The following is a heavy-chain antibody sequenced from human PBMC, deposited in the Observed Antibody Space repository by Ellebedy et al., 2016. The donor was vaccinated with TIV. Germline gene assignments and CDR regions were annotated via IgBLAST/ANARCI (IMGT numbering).Heavy chain of an antibody. CDR1: GFTFSSYS. J-gene: IGHJ6*02. V-gene: IGHV3-48*04. D-gene: IGHD3-10*01. CDR2: ISSSSSTI. Sequence: GESLKISXAASGFTFSSYSMNWVRQAPGKGLEWVSYISSSSSTIYYADSVKGRFTISRDNAKNSLYLQMNSLRAEDTAVYYCARENGSGSYWLTYYYYGMDVWGQGTTVTVSS. CDR3: ARENGSGSYWLTYYYYGMDV.